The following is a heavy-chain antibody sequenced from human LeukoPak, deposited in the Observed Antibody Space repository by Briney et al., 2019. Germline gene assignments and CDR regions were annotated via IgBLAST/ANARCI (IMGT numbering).Heavy chain of an antibody. D-gene: IGHD3-3*01. J-gene: IGHJ6*02. CDR3: ARDITYYDFWSGYSPGYYYYGMDV. CDR2: IWYDGSNK. CDR1: GFTFSSYG. Sequence: QAGGSLRLSCAASGFTFSSYGMHWVRQAPGKGLEWVAVIWYDGSNKYYADSVKGRFTISRDNSRNTLYLQMNSLRAEDTAVYYCARDITYYDFWSGYSPGYYYYGMDVWGQGTTVTVSS. V-gene: IGHV3-33*01.